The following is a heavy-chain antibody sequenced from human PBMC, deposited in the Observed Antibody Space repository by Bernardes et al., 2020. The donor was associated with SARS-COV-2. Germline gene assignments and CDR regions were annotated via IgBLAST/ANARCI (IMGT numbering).Heavy chain of an antibody. V-gene: IGHV4-59*01. CDR3: AREWSSFDH. CDR2: IHHSGTT. D-gene: IGHD1-26*01. J-gene: IGHJ4*02. Sequence: SETLSLTCTVSGGSISVYYWSWIRQPPGKGLEWIGYIHHSGTTSYNPFFKSRVTISVDTSKNQLSLKLSSVTAADTAVYYCAREWSSFDHWGQGTLVTVSS. CDR1: GGSISVYY.